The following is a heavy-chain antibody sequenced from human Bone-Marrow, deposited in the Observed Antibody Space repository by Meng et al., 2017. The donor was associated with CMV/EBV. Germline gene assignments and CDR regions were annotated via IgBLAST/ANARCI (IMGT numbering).Heavy chain of an antibody. Sequence: SVKVSCKASGGTFSSYAISWVRQAPGQGLEWMGGIIPILGIANYAQKFQGRVTITRNTSISTAYMELSSLRSEDTAVYYCARDRGSSGYEGYYYYGMAVWGQGTTVTGAS. CDR1: GGTFSSYA. CDR2: IIPILGIA. D-gene: IGHD5-12*01. CDR3: ARDRGSSGYEGYYYYGMAV. V-gene: IGHV1-69*10. J-gene: IGHJ6*01.